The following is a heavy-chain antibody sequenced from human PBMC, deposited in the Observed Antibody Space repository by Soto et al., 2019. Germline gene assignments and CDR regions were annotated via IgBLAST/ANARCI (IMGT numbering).Heavy chain of an antibody. CDR3: ARGVAVPGGTAFDI. CDR2: IWYDGSNK. Sequence: QVQLVESGGGVVQPGRSLRLSCAASGFTFSSYGMHWVRQAPGKGLEWVAVIWYDGSNKYYADSVKGRFTISRDNSKNTLYLQMNSLRAEDTAVYYCARGVAVPGGTAFDIWGQGTMVTVSS. V-gene: IGHV3-33*01. D-gene: IGHD6-19*01. CDR1: GFTFSSYG. J-gene: IGHJ3*02.